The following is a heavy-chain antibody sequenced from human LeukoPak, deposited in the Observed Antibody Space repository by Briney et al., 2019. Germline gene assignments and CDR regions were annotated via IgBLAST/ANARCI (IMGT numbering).Heavy chain of an antibody. J-gene: IGHJ4*02. CDR1: GGSISSYY. CDR3: ARVVPGIAVAGTKWYFDY. V-gene: IGHV4-59*12. CDR2: IYYSGST. Sequence: SETLSLTCTVSGGSISSYYWSWIRQPPGKGLEWIGYIYYSGSTNYNPSLKSRVTISVDTSKNQFSLKLSSVTAADTAVYYCARVVPGIAVAGTKWYFDYWGQGTLVTVSS. D-gene: IGHD6-19*01.